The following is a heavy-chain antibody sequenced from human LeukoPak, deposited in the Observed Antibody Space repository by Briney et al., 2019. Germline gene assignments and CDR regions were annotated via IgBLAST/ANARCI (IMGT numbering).Heavy chain of an antibody. V-gene: IGHV3-30*02. CDR1: GFTFNSYA. D-gene: IGHD1-26*01. J-gene: IGHJ4*02. Sequence: GRSLRLSCAASGFTFNSYAMHWFRQAPGKGLEWVALIRYDGSKKYYADSVKGRFTISRDNSKNTLYLQMNSLRPEDTALYYCAKDSPYGGSYGPPDYWGQGTLVTVSS. CDR3: AKDSPYGGSYGPPDY. CDR2: IRYDGSKK.